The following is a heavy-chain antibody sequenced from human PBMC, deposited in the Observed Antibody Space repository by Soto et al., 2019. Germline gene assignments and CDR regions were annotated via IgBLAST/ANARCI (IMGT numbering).Heavy chain of an antibody. CDR1: GVSLSRGGYY. D-gene: IGHD3-22*01. J-gene: IGHJ4*02. CDR2: IYYSGST. Sequence: SETLSLTCAVSGVSLSRGGYYWSWIRQHPGKGLEWIGYIYYSGSTYYNPSLKSRVTISVDTSKNRFSLKLSSVTAADTAVYYCARDSRRSSVFDYWGQGTLVTVYS. V-gene: IGHV4-31*11. CDR3: ARDSRRSSVFDY.